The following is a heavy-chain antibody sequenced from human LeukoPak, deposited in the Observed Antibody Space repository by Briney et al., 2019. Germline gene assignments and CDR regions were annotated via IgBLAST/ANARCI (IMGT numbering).Heavy chain of an antibody. CDR1: GFTFSSYA. Sequence: GGSLRLSCAASGFTFSSYAMHWVRQAPGKGLEWVAVISYDGSNKYYADSVKGRFTISRDSSKNTLYLQMNSLRAEDTAVYYCARGGLGAFDIWGQGTMVTVSS. CDR2: ISYDGSNK. J-gene: IGHJ3*02. V-gene: IGHV3-30-3*01. CDR3: ARGGLGAFDI.